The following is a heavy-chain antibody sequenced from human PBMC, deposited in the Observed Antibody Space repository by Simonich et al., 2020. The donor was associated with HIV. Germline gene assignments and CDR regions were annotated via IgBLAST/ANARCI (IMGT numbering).Heavy chain of an antibody. J-gene: IGHJ4*02. CDR3: ARHWGYDFWSGYYFDY. CDR2: IYYRGST. CDR1: GGSISSSSYY. D-gene: IGHD3-3*01. Sequence: QLQLQESGPGLVKPSETLSLTCTVSGGSISSSSYYWGWIRQPPGKGLEWIGSIYYRGSTYYHPSLKSRVTISVDTSKNQFSLKLSSVTAADTAVYYCARHWGYDFWSGYYFDYWGQGTLVTVSS. V-gene: IGHV4-39*01.